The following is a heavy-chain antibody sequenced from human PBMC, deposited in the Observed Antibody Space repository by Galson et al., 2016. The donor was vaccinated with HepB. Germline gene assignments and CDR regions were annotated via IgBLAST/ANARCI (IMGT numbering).Heavy chain of an antibody. CDR2: ISGSGVGT. D-gene: IGHD6-13*01. CDR1: GFTFRSYT. J-gene: IGHJ4*02. Sequence: SLRLSCAASGFTFRSYTMSWVRQAPGKGLEWVSAISGSGVGTYYADSVKGRFTISRDNPKTTLYLQMNSLRDEDTATYYCKTAAVGPSASDYWGQGTLVTVSS. V-gene: IGHV3-23*01. CDR3: KTAAVGPSASDY.